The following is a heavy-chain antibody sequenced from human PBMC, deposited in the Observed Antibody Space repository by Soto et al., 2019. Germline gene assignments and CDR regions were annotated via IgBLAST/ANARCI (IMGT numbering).Heavy chain of an antibody. CDR1: GFSISTSGVG. CDR2: IYWNDDK. D-gene: IGHD3-3*01. Sequence: QITLKESGPTLVNPTQTRTLTCTFSGFSISTSGVGVGWIRQPQGKALEWLALIYWNDDKHYSPSLKSRITIAKDTSKNQVVLTMTNMDPVYTATYYCAHRSFANDAFDVWGQGTMVTVSS. V-gene: IGHV2-5*01. J-gene: IGHJ3*01. CDR3: AHRSFANDAFDV.